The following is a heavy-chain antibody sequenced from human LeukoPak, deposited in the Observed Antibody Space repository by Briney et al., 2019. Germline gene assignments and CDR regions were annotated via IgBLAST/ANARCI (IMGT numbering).Heavy chain of an antibody. J-gene: IGHJ4*02. CDR2: ISGSGGST. V-gene: IGHV3-23*01. CDR3: AKPAQEIAVASRGGKYFDY. CDR1: GFDFMYYA. D-gene: IGHD6-19*01. Sequence: GGSLRLSCAASGFDFMYYAMTWVRQAPGKGLEWVSAISGSGGSTYYADSVKGRFTISRDNSKNTVYLQMNSLRAEDTAVYYCAKPAQEIAVASRGGKYFDYWGQGTLVTVSS.